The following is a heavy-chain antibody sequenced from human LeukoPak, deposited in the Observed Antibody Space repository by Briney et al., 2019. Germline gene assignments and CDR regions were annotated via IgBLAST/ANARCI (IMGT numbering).Heavy chain of an antibody. CDR3: ARDYYDSGGYLDY. Sequence: GGSLRLSCAASGFTVSSNYMSWVRQAPGKGLEWVSVIYSGGSTYYADSVKGRFTISRDNSKNTLYLQMNSLRAEDTAVYYCARDYYDSGGYLDYWGQGTLVTVSS. J-gene: IGHJ4*02. V-gene: IGHV3-66*02. D-gene: IGHD3-22*01. CDR1: GFTVSSNY. CDR2: IYSGGST.